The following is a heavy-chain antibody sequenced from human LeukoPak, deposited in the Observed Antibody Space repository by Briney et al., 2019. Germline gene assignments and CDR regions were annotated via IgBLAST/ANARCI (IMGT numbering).Heavy chain of an antibody. J-gene: IGHJ4*02. V-gene: IGHV3-53*01. CDR3: AKVEGRVRGAIDY. Sequence: QPGGSLRLSCAASGFTVSSNYMSWVRQAPGKGLEWVSVIYSGGSTYYADSVKGRFTISRDNSKNTLYLQMNSLRAEDTALYYCAKVEGRVRGAIDYWGQGTLVTVSS. CDR2: IYSGGST. D-gene: IGHD3-10*01. CDR1: GFTVSSNY.